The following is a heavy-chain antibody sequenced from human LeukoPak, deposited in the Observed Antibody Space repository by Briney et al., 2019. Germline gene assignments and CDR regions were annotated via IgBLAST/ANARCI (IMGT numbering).Heavy chain of an antibody. D-gene: IGHD2-15*01. J-gene: IGHJ3*02. CDR2: IYYSGST. CDR3: ARVKGYCSGGSCYLGAFDI. Sequence: SETLSLTCTVSGGSISSSSYYWGWIRQPPGKGLEWIGSIYYSGSTYYNPSLKSRVTISVDTSKNQFSLKLSSVTAADTAVYYCARVKGYCSGGSCYLGAFDIWGQGTMVTVSS. CDR1: GGSISSSSYY. V-gene: IGHV4-39*01.